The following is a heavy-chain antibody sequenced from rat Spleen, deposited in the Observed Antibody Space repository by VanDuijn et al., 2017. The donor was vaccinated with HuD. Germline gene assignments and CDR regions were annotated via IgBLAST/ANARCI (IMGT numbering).Heavy chain of an antibody. CDR3: ATGTGGFTD. CDR1: GFTFSYYG. Sequence: EVQLVESGGGLVQPGRSMNVSCAASGFTFSYYGMDWVRPAPKKGLEWVAYIRSDGRSTYYRDSMKGRFTISRDNAKSTLYLQMDSLRSEDTATYYCATGTGGFTDWGQGTLVTVSS. V-gene: IGHV5-27*01. D-gene: IGHD5-1*01. CDR2: IRSDGRST. J-gene: IGHJ3*01.